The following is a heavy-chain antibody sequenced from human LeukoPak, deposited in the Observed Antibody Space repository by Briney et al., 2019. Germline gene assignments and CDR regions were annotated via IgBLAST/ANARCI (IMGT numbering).Heavy chain of an antibody. J-gene: IGHJ4*02. Sequence: PETLSLTCTVSGGSISSYYWSWIRQPPGKGLEWIGYIYYSGSTNYNPSLKSRVTISVDTSKNQFSLKLSSVTAADTAVYYCARGGYDSSGYYTVFDYWGQGTLVTVSS. CDR3: ARGGYDSSGYYTVFDY. D-gene: IGHD3-22*01. CDR1: GGSISSYY. CDR2: IYYSGST. V-gene: IGHV4-59*01.